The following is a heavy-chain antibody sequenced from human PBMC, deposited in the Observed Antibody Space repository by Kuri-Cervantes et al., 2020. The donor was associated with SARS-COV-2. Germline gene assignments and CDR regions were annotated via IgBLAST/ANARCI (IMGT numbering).Heavy chain of an antibody. CDR1: GFTFDDYA. J-gene: IGHJ6*01. CDR3: ATHYYDSSGYYYSYGMDV. D-gene: IGHD3-22*01. V-gene: IGHV3-43*02. CDR2: ISGDGGST. Sequence: GGSLRLSCAASGFTFDDYAMHWVRQAPGKGLEWVSLISGDGGSTYYADSVKGRFTISRDNAKNSLYLQMNSLRAEDTAVYYCATHYYDSSGYYYSYGMDVWGQGNTV.